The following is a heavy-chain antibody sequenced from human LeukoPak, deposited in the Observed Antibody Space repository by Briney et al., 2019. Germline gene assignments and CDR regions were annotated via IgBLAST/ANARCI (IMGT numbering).Heavy chain of an antibody. D-gene: IGHD3-22*01. V-gene: IGHV3-23*01. CDR2: ISGSTGNT. CDR1: GFTFSSYA. Sequence: GGSLRLSCAASGFTFSSYAMSWVRQAPGKGLEWVSAISGSTGNTYYADSVKGRFTISRDNSKNTVYLQMNSLRAEDTAVYYCAKDPPYYYDSSGYGGGAFDIWGQGTMFTVSS. J-gene: IGHJ3*02. CDR3: AKDPPYYYDSSGYGGGAFDI.